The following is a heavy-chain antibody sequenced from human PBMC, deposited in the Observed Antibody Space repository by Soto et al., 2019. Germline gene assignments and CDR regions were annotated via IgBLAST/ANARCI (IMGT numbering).Heavy chain of an antibody. D-gene: IGHD2-2*01. CDR1: GGTFSSYA. J-gene: IGHJ6*02. Sequence: SVKVSCKATGGTFSSYAISWVRQAPGQGLEWMGGIIPISDTTNYAQKFQGRVTITADESTSTAYMELSSLRSEDTAVYYCARSQGSSTSLEIYYYYYYGMDVWGQGTTVTVSS. CDR3: ARSQGSSTSLEIYYYYYYGMDV. CDR2: IIPISDTT. V-gene: IGHV1-69*13.